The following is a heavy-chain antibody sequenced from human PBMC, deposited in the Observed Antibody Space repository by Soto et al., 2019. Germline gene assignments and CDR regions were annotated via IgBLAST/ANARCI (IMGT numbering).Heavy chain of an antibody. CDR3: ARTNVVVAVIHYYYGMDV. V-gene: IGHV1-58*01. D-gene: IGHD2-15*01. CDR1: GFTFSSSA. J-gene: IGHJ6*02. CDR2: IDVGSANA. Sequence: GASVKVSCKTSGFTFSSSAVHWVRQARGHRLQWIGWIDVGSANANYAQMLQERVTISRDMSTSTAYMELRSLRSDDTAVYYCARTNVVVAVIHYYYGMDVWGQGTTVTVSS.